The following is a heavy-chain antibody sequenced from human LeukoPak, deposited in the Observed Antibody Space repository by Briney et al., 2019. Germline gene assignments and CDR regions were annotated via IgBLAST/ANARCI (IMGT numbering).Heavy chain of an antibody. J-gene: IGHJ4*02. V-gene: IGHV3-23*01. CDR3: AKGSYYDSSGSFYFDY. CDR1: GFTFDDYG. Sequence: GGSLRLSCAASGFTFDDYGMSWVRQAPGKGLEWVSGISGSGDNTYYADSVKGRFTISRDNSKNTLYVQVNSLGTEDTAAYYCAKGSYYDSSGSFYFDYWGQGTLVTVSS. CDR2: ISGSGDNT. D-gene: IGHD3-22*01.